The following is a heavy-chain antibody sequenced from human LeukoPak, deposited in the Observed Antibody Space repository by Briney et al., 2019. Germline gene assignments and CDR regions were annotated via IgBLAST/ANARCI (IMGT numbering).Heavy chain of an antibody. V-gene: IGHV4-34*01. CDR2: INHSGST. CDR1: GGSFSGYY. CDR3: ARGGGPRGRYFDY. D-gene: IGHD3-10*01. Sequence: SETLSLTCAVYGGSFSGYYWSWIRQPPGKGLEWMGEINHSGSTNYNPSLKSRVTISVDTSKNQFSLKLSSVTAADTAVYYCARGGGPRGRYFDYWGQGTLVTVSS. J-gene: IGHJ4*02.